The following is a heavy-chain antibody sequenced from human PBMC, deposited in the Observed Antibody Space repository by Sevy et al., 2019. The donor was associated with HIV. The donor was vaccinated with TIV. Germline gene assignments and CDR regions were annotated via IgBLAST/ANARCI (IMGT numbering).Heavy chain of an antibody. CDR2: INPNSGGT. J-gene: IGHJ4*02. CDR3: ARDPTFYGDHEDY. D-gene: IGHD4-17*01. V-gene: IGHV1-2*02. CDR1: GYTFTGYY. Sequence: ASVKVSCKASGYTFTGYYMHWVRQAPGQGLEWMGWINPNSGGTNYAQKFQGRVTMTRDTSISTAYMELGRLRSDDTAVYYCARDPTFYGDHEDYWGQGTLVTVSS.